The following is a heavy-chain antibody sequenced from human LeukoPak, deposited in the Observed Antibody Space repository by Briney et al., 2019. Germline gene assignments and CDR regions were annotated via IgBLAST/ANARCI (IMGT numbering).Heavy chain of an antibody. J-gene: IGHJ4*02. Sequence: ASVKVSCKASGYTFTSYDINWVRQATGQGLEWMGWMNPNSGNAGYAQNFQGRVTITRNTSITTAYMELSSLRSEDTAVYYCARGPPYDSSGYYGDYWGQGTLVTVSS. CDR3: ARGPPYDSSGYYGDY. V-gene: IGHV1-8*03. CDR2: MNPNSGNA. D-gene: IGHD3-22*01. CDR1: GYTFTSYD.